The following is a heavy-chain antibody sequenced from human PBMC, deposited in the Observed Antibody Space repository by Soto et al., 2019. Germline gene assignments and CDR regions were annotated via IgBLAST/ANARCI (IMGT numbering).Heavy chain of an antibody. CDR1: GYTFTIDV. Sequence: ASVKVSCKASGYTFTIDVMHWVRQAPGQRLEWMGWINAGNGNTKYSQNFQGRVTITRDTSASTAYMEVSSLGSEDTAVYYCARGITSGHPQYFQHWGQGTLVTVSS. CDR3: ARGITSGHPQYFQH. D-gene: IGHD2-8*01. CDR2: INAGNGNT. J-gene: IGHJ1*01. V-gene: IGHV1-3*01.